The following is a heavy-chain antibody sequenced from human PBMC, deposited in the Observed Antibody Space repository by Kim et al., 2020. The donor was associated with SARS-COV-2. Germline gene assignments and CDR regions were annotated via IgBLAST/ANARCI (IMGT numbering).Heavy chain of an antibody. Sequence: GESLKISCKGSGYIFSSYWIGWVRQMPGKGLEWMGIIYPGDSDIRYSPSFQGQVTISADKSISTAYLQWSSLKASDTAMYYCARHWKYGTSSPHFDYWGQGTPVTVSS. CDR2: IYPGDSDI. CDR1: GYIFSSYW. J-gene: IGHJ4*02. D-gene: IGHD6-6*01. CDR3: ARHWKYGTSSPHFDY. V-gene: IGHV5-51*01.